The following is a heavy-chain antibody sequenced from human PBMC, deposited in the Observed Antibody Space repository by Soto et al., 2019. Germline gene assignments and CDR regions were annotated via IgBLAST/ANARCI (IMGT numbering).Heavy chain of an antibody. CDR1: GGTFSSYA. D-gene: IGHD6-6*01. CDR3: ARVTSNSTWAGVDY. Sequence: GASVKVSFKASGGTFSSYAISWVRQAPGQGLEWMGGIIPIFGTANYAQKFQGRVTITADESTSTAYMELSSLRSEDTAVYYCARVTSNSTWAGVDYWGQGPLVTVSS. J-gene: IGHJ4*02. CDR2: IIPIFGTA. V-gene: IGHV1-69*13.